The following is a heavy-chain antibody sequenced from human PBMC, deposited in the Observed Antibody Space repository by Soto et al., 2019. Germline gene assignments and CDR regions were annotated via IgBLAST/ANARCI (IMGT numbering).Heavy chain of an antibody. CDR1: GFTFSDYY. CDR3: AGVVEYYYGSGRPF. CDR2: ISSSGSTI. D-gene: IGHD3-10*01. V-gene: IGHV3-11*01. J-gene: IGHJ4*02. Sequence: PGGSLRLSCAASGFTFSDYYMSWIRQAPGKGLEWVSYISSSGSTIYYADSVKGRFTISRDNAKNSLYLQMNSLRAEDTAVYYCAGVVEYYYGSGRPFWGQGTLVTVSS.